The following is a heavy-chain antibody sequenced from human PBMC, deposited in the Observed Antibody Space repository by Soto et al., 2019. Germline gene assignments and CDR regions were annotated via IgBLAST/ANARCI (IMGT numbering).Heavy chain of an antibody. J-gene: IGHJ4*02. V-gene: IGHV3-30*18. Sequence: QVQLVESGGGVVQPGRSLRLSCAASGFTFSSYGMHWVRQAPGKGLEWVAVISYDGSTKYYADSVKGRFTISRDNSKNTLYLQMNSLRAEDTAVYYCAKGYIVGYWGQGTLVTVSS. CDR1: GFTFSSYG. CDR3: AKGYIVGY. CDR2: ISYDGSTK. D-gene: IGHD1-26*01.